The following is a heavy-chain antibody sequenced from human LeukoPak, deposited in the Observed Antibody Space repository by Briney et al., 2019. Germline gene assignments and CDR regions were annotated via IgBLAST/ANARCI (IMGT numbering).Heavy chain of an antibody. Sequence: SSETLSLTCAVYGGSFSGYYWSWIRQPPGKGLEWIGEINHSGSTNYNPSLKSRVTISVDKSKKQFSLKLSSVTAADTAVYYCARGRNFWSGYLAYWGQGTLVTVSS. D-gene: IGHD3-3*01. CDR1: GGSFSGYY. CDR2: INHSGST. J-gene: IGHJ4*02. V-gene: IGHV4-34*01. CDR3: ARGRNFWSGYLAY.